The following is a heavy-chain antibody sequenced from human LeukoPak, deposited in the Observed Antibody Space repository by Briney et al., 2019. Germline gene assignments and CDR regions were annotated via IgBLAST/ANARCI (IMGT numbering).Heavy chain of an antibody. CDR2: IYYSGST. CDR1: GGSISSGDYY. Sequence: SETLSLTCTVSGGSISSGDYYWSWIRQPPGKGLERIGYIYYSGSTYYNPSLKSRVTISVDTSKNQFSLKLSSVTAADTAVYYCARAMIVVVREWGDNVNFDYWGQGTLVTVSS. D-gene: IGHD3-22*01. V-gene: IGHV4-30-4*01. J-gene: IGHJ4*02. CDR3: ARAMIVVVREWGDNVNFDY.